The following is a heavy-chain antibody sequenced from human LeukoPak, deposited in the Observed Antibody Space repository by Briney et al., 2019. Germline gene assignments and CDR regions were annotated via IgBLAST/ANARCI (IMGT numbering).Heavy chain of an antibody. CDR1: GGSISSYY. V-gene: IGHV4-59*01. J-gene: IGHJ4*02. CDR3: ARDGGRCSSTSCQYYFDY. Sequence: SETLSLTCTVSGGSISSYYWSWIRQPPGKGLEWIGYIYYSGSTNYNPSLKSRVTISVDTSKNQFSLKLSPVTAADTAVYYCARDGGRCSSTSCQYYFDYWGQGTLVTVSS. D-gene: IGHD2-2*01. CDR2: IYYSGST.